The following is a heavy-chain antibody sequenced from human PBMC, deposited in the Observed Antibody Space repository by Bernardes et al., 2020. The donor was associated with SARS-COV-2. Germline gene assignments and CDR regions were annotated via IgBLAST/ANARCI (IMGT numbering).Heavy chain of an antibody. Sequence: SVKVSCKVSGGTLSSITWMRQAPGQGLEWMARITPVLGITNYSPKFRGRLTITADISTGTAYLKLSGLTSDDTAVYYCARVWDDGSGTYRPRFDNWGQGTLVTVSS. CDR3: ARVWDDGSGTYRPRFDN. J-gene: IGHJ4*02. CDR1: GGTLSS. CDR2: ITPVLGIT. D-gene: IGHD3-10*01. V-gene: IGHV1-69*04.